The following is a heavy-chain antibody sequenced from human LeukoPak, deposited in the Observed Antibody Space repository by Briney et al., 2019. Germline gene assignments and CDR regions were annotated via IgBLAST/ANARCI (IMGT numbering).Heavy chain of an antibody. Sequence: GRSLRLSCAASGFTFSSYGMHWVRQAPGKGLEWVAVISYDGSNKYYADSVKGRFTISRDNSKNTLYLQMNSLRAEDTAVYYCAKSSGGQQLCMDVWGQGTTVTVSS. D-gene: IGHD6-13*01. J-gene: IGHJ6*02. CDR1: GFTFSSYG. CDR2: ISYDGSNK. V-gene: IGHV3-30*18. CDR3: AKSSGGQQLCMDV.